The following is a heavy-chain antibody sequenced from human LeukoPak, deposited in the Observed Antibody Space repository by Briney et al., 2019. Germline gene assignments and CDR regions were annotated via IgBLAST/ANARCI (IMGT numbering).Heavy chain of an antibody. CDR3: AKDLSGLTTADY. D-gene: IGHD4/OR15-4a*01. Sequence: SGGSLRLSCAASGFTFSSYAMSWVRQAPGKGLEWVSAISGSGGSTYYADSVKGRFTISRDDSKNTLYLQMNSLRAEDTAVYYCAKDLSGLTTADYWGQGTLVTVSS. V-gene: IGHV3-23*01. J-gene: IGHJ4*02. CDR1: GFTFSSYA. CDR2: ISGSGGST.